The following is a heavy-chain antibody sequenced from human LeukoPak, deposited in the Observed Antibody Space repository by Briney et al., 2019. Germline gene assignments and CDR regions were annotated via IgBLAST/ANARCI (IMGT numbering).Heavy chain of an antibody. CDR2: MNPNSGNT. D-gene: IGHD4-23*01. CDR3: ARLNSGGYYYYYYKDV. J-gene: IGHJ6*03. CDR1: GYTFTSYD. Sequence: ASVKVSCKASGYTFTSYDINWVRQATGQGLEWMGWMNPNSGNTGYAQKFQGRVTITRNTSISTAYMELSSLRSEDTAVYYCARLNSGGYYYYYYKDVWGKGTTVTISS. V-gene: IGHV1-8*03.